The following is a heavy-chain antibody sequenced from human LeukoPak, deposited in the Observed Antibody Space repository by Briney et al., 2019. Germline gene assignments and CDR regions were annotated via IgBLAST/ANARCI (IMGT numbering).Heavy chain of an antibody. CDR3: ARVGLVLNRQYYFDY. D-gene: IGHD1-14*01. CDR2: VYASGST. Sequence: PSETLSLTCTVSGDSISGTFYWTWIRQPAGKGLEWIGRVYASGSTNYNPSLKGRVTISVDTSKNQFSLKLSSVTAADTAVYYCARVGLVLNRQYYFDYWGQGTLVTVSS. CDR1: GDSISGTFY. V-gene: IGHV4-4*07. J-gene: IGHJ4*02.